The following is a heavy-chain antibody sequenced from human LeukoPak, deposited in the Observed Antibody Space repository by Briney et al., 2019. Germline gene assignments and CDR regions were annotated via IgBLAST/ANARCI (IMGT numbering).Heavy chain of an antibody. CDR3: ARDRGSDYPFDY. J-gene: IGHJ4*02. D-gene: IGHD3-16*01. CDR1: GFTFSSYA. Sequence: AGGSLRLSCAASGFTFSSYAMSWVCQAPGKGLEWVSGISGSGTGTYYADSVKGRFTISRDNSKNTLYLQMNRLRAEDTAVYFCARDRGSDYPFDYWGQGTLVTVSS. V-gene: IGHV3-23*01. CDR2: ISGSGTGT.